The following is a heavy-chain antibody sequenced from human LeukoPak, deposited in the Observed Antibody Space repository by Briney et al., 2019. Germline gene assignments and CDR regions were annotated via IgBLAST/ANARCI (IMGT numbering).Heavy chain of an antibody. CDR1: GFTFSSYD. J-gene: IGHJ6*03. CDR2: IGTAGDT. Sequence: GGSLRLSCAASGFTFSSYDMHWVRQATGKGLEWVSAIGTAGDTYYPGSVKGRFTISRDNAKNTLYLQMNSLRAEDMAVYYCARQWGLRTYYYMDVWGKGTTVTVSS. D-gene: IGHD1-26*01. CDR3: ARQWGLRTYYYMDV. V-gene: IGHV3-13*01.